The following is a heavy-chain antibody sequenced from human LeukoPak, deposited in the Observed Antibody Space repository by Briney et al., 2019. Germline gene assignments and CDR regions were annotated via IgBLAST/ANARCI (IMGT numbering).Heavy chain of an antibody. CDR3: AKDPVVYHGGSGWHYFDY. Sequence: PGGSLRLSCAASRFTFSSYAMSWVRQAPGRGLEWVATIGGTGDRTYYADSVKGRFTISRDNSMDTPFLQMNSLKGEDTAVYYCAKDPVVYHGGSGWHYFDYWGQGTLVTVSS. CDR1: RFTFSSYA. D-gene: IGHD6-19*01. J-gene: IGHJ4*02. CDR2: IGGTGDRT. V-gene: IGHV3-23*01.